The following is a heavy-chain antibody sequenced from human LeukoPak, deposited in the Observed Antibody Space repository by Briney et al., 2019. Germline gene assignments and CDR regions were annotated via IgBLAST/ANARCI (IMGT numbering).Heavy chain of an antibody. CDR3: ARGSFGAATN. D-gene: IGHD5-12*01. Sequence: ASVTVSFTSSGYTFTIYDVNWVWQATGQGLEWMGWMNPNSDNTGYAQKFQSRVTITRNTTISTSYMELSILRSEDTAVYSCARGSFGAATNWGQGALVTVSS. V-gene: IGHV1-8*03. CDR1: GYTFTIYD. J-gene: IGHJ4*02. CDR2: MNPNSDNT.